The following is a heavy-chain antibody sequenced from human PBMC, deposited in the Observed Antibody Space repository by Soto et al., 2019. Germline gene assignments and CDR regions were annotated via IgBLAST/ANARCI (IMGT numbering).Heavy chain of an antibody. CDR1: GFTFSDYS. CDR3: ARGPYDYVWGSNPPHFDY. V-gene: IGHV3-11*01. J-gene: IGHJ4*02. CDR2: ISSTGSTI. D-gene: IGHD3-16*02. Sequence: PGGSLRLSCAASGFTFSDYSMFWIRQAPGKGLEWVSYISSTGSTIYYADSMKGRFTISRDNAKNSLYLQMNSLTAEDTAVYYCARGPYDYVWGSNPPHFDYWGQGTLVTVSS.